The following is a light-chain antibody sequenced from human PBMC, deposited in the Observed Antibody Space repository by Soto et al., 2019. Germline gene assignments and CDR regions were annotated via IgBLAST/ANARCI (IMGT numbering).Light chain of an antibody. V-gene: IGKV3-20*01. J-gene: IGKJ3*01. CDR1: QSVSSDN. CDR2: GAS. CDR3: QQYGSSPFT. Sequence: EIVLTQSPGTLSLSPGERATLCCRASQSVSSDNLAWYRQKPGQAPRLLIFGASSRASGIPDRFSGSGSGTDFSLTISRLEPEDFAVYFCQQYGSSPFTFGPGTKVDVK.